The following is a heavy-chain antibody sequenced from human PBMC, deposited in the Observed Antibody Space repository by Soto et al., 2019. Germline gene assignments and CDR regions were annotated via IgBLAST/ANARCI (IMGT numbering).Heavy chain of an antibody. Sequence: QVQLQESGPGLVKPSQTLSVTCTVSGGSVSSDDYSWSWIRQHPGKGLEWIGYIRDSGSTYYNPSLGGRVTISVDTSKNQFSRRLRSVTAADTAVYYCARAMANHFDYWCQGTLVTASS. V-gene: IGHV4-31*03. D-gene: IGHD2-8*01. CDR1: GGSVSSDDYS. CDR2: IRDSGST. J-gene: IGHJ4*02. CDR3: ARAMANHFDY.